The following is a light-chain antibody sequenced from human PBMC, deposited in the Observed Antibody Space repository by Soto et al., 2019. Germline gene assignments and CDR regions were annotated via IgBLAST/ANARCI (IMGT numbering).Light chain of an antibody. J-gene: IGLJ2*01. Sequence: QSALTQPASVSGSPGQSITISCTGTSSDVGDYNYVSWYRQHPGNAPKLIIYEVTNRPSGISNRFSGSKSGNTASLTISGLQADDESYYYCTSYSSGSSLAIFGGGTKLTVL. CDR3: TSYSSGSSLAI. CDR1: SSDVGDYNY. CDR2: EVT. V-gene: IGLV2-14*01.